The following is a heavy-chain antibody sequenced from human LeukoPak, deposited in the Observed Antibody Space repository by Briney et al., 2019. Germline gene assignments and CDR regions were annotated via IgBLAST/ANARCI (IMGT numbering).Heavy chain of an antibody. J-gene: IGHJ6*03. CDR2: INPNSGGT. CDR3: AREASVAAIKHYYMDV. V-gene: IGHV1-2*02. D-gene: IGHD2-15*01. CDR1: GYAFTSYG. Sequence: ASVKVSCKASGYAFTSYGISWVRQAPGQGLEWMGWINPNSGGTNYAQKFQGRVTMTRDTSISTAYMELSRLRSDDTAVYYCAREASVAAIKHYYMDVWGKGTTVTVSS.